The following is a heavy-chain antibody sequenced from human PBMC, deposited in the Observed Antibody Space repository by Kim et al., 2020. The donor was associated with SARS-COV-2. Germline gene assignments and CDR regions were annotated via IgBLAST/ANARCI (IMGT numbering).Heavy chain of an antibody. V-gene: IGHV1-69*13. Sequence: SVKVSCKASGGTFSSYAISWVRQAPGQGLEWMGGIIPIFGTANYAQKFQGRVTITADESTSTAYMELSSLRSEDTAVYYCASGNPLLSSTSNTVVYWGQGTLVTVSS. J-gene: IGHJ4*02. CDR3: ASGNPLLSSTSNTVVY. CDR1: GGTFSSYA. CDR2: IIPIFGTA. D-gene: IGHD2-2*01.